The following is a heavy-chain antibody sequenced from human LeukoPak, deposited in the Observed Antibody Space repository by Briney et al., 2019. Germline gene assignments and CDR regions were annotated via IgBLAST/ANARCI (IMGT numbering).Heavy chain of an antibody. D-gene: IGHD1-26*01. Sequence: ASVKVSCKASGYTFTSYGISWVRQAPGQGLEWMGWISAYNGNTNYAQKLQGRVTMTTDTSTSTAYMELRSLRSDDTAVYYCARDRSGSFWTPSRYWGQGTLVTVSS. CDR3: ARDRSGSFWTPSRY. V-gene: IGHV1-18*01. J-gene: IGHJ4*02. CDR2: ISAYNGNT. CDR1: GYTFTSYG.